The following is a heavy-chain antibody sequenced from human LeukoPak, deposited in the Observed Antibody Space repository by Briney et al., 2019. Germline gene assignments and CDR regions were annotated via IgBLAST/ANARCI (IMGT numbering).Heavy chain of an antibody. V-gene: IGHV3-30*02. J-gene: IGHJ4*02. CDR3: ANANY. CDR2: IQYDGSCK. CDR1: GFTFSSKG. Sequence: GGSLRLSCAASGFTFSSKGMHWVRQAPGKGLEWVAFIQYDGSCKYYAESVKDRFTISRDNSKNTLYLQMNSLRAEDTAVYYCANANYWGQGTLVTVSS.